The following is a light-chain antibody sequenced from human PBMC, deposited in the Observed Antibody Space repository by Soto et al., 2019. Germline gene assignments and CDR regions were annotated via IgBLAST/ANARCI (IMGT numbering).Light chain of an antibody. Sequence: QSVRTQPRSVSGSPGQSITISCTGTSSDVGGYNYVSWYRQHPGKAPKLMIYDVSKRPSGVPDRFSGSKSGNTASLTISGLQAEDEADYYCCSYAGSYTHYVFGTGPKVTFL. CDR2: DVS. CDR3: CSYAGSYTHYV. CDR1: SSDVGGYNY. V-gene: IGLV2-11*01. J-gene: IGLJ1*01.